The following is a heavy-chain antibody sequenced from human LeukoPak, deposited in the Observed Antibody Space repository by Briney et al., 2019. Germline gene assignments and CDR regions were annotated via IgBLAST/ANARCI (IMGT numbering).Heavy chain of an antibody. CDR1: GGTFSSYG. CDR2: IIPIFGTA. CDR3: AREEYGSGSYSYYMDV. D-gene: IGHD3-10*01. Sequence: ASVKVSCKASGGTFSSYGISWVRQAPGQGLEWMGGIIPIFGTANYAQKFQGRVTITTDESTSTAYMELSSLRSEDTAVYYCAREEYGSGSYSYYMDVWGKGTTVTVSS. J-gene: IGHJ6*03. V-gene: IGHV1-69*05.